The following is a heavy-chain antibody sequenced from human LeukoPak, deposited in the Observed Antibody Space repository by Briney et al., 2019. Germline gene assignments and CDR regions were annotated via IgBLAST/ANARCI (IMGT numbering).Heavy chain of an antibody. V-gene: IGHV3-74*01. CDR1: GFTFSSHW. D-gene: IGHD3-3*01. CDR2: TNQDGSSA. J-gene: IGHJ4*02. CDR3: AKDHYWSIDY. Sequence: GGSLRLSCAASGFTFSSHWMHWVRQAPGMGLVWVSRTNQDGSSANYADSVKGRFTISRDIAKNTLYLQMNSLRAEDTGVYYCAKDHYWSIDYWGRGTLVTVSS.